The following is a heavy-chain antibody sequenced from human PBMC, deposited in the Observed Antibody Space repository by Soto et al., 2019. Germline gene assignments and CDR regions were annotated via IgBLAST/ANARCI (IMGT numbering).Heavy chain of an antibody. D-gene: IGHD2-21*01. CDR2: VSVYGGST. V-gene: IGHV3-23*01. Sequence: DVQLLESGGDLVQPGESLRLSCAASGFIFSDFAMSWVRQTPGKGLEWVSAVSVYGGSTHYSDAVKGRFTISRDNSRDTLFLQMNSLRAEDTAVDYCARRPAGDSHWYFDLWGRGTLVTVSS. CDR3: ARRPAGDSHWYFDL. J-gene: IGHJ2*01. CDR1: GFIFSDFA.